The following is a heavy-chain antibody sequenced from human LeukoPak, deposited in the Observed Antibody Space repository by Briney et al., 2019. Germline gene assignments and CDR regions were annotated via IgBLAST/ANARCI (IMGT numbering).Heavy chain of an antibody. CDR3: ARVTGYMIEDYFDS. Sequence: SVKVSCKASGGTFSSYAISWVRQAPGQGLEWMGGIIPIFGTANYAQKFQGRVTITAGKSTSTAYMELSSLRSEDTAVYYCARVTGYMIEDYFDSWGQGTLVTVSS. D-gene: IGHD3-22*01. CDR1: GGTFSSYA. J-gene: IGHJ4*02. CDR2: IIPIFGTA. V-gene: IGHV1-69*06.